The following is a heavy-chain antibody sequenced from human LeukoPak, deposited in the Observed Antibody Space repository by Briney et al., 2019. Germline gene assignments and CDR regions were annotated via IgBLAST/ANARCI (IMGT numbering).Heavy chain of an antibody. CDR1: GYTFTGYY. V-gene: IGHV1-2*02. J-gene: IGHJ5*02. CDR3: ARMGCSSTSCYTSNWFDP. Sequence: ASVKVSCKASGYTFTGYYMHWVRQAPGQGLEWMGWINPDSGGTNYAQKFQGRVTMTRDTSISTAYMELSRLRSDDTAVYYCARMGCSSTSCYTSNWFDPWGQGTLVTVSS. D-gene: IGHD2-2*02. CDR2: INPDSGGT.